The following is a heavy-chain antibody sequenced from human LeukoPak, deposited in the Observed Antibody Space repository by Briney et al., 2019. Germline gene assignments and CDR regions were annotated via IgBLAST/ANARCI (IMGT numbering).Heavy chain of an antibody. Sequence: SETLSLTCTVSGGSISSYYWSWIRLPPGKGLEWMGYLSKSGNTNYSPSLKSRVTIFGDTSKNQFFLKLSSVTAADTAVYYCARARYVNSFYAFDIWSQGTLVTVSS. CDR1: GGSISSYY. J-gene: IGHJ3*02. CDR3: ARARYVNSFYAFDI. CDR2: LSKSGNT. V-gene: IGHV4-59*01. D-gene: IGHD3-9*01.